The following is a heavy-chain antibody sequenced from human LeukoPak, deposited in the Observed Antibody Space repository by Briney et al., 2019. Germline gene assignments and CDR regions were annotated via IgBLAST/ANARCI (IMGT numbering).Heavy chain of an antibody. D-gene: IGHD3-10*01. J-gene: IGHJ4*02. Sequence: GGSLRLSCAASGFTFSSYAMHWVRQAPGKGLEWVAVISYDGSNKYYADSVKGRFTISRDNSKNTLYLHMNSLRAEDTAVYYSVIKAKGDYWGQGTLVTVSS. CDR1: GFTFSSYA. CDR3: VIKAKGDY. V-gene: IGHV3-30*04. CDR2: ISYDGSNK.